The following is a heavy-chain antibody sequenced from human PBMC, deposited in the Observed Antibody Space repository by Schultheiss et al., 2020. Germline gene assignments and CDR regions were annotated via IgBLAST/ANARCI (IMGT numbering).Heavy chain of an antibody. Sequence: ASVKVSCRTSGYTFSDHYIHWVRQAPGQGLEWMGWINPKNGDPKYAQKFQDWVTMTSDTSISTAYMELRSLRSDDTAVYYCARRSSGYYYQLDYWGQGTLVTVSS. V-gene: IGHV1-2*04. D-gene: IGHD3-22*01. CDR3: ARRSSGYYYQLDY. CDR1: GYTFSDHY. J-gene: IGHJ4*02. CDR2: INPKNGDP.